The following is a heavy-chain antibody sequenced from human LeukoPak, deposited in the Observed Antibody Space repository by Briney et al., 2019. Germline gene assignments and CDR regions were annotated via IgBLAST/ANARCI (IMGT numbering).Heavy chain of an antibody. Sequence: SETLSLTCTVYSGSISRYYWSWIRQPPGKGLEWIGYIYTSGTTNYNPSLKSRVTISVDTSKNQFSLKLSSVTAADTAVYYCARYDGRVRFDSWGQGTLVTVSS. V-gene: IGHV4-4*09. D-gene: IGHD3-3*01. J-gene: IGHJ4*02. CDR1: SGSISRYY. CDR2: IYTSGTT. CDR3: ARYDGRVRFDS.